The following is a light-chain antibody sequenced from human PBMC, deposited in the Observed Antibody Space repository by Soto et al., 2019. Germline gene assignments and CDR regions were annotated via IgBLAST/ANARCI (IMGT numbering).Light chain of an antibody. CDR3: CSYAGSSPL. V-gene: IGLV2-23*01. Sequence: QSALTQPASVSGSPGQSITISCTGTSSDLGSYNLVSWYQHHPGKAPKLIIYEATKRPSGISSRFSGSKSGYTASLTISGLQAEDEADYYCCSYAGSSPLFGGGTKLTVL. J-gene: IGLJ3*02. CDR2: EAT. CDR1: SSDLGSYNL.